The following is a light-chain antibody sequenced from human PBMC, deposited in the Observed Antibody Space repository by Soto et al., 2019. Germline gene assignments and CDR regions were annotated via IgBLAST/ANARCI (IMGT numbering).Light chain of an antibody. CDR2: DNN. CDR3: GAWDDSLSAV. J-gene: IGLJ2*01. Sequence: QSVLTQPPSVSAAPGQKVTISCSGSKSNIGNNYVSWYQHLPGTAPKLLIYDNNKRPTGIPDRFSGSKSGTSATLGITGLQTGDEAEYYCGAWDDSLSAVFGGGTKLTVL. CDR1: KSNIGNNY. V-gene: IGLV1-51*01.